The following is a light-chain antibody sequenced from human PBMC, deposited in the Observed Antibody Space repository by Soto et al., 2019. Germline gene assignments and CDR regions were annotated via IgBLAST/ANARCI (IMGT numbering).Light chain of an antibody. J-gene: IGKJ1*01. CDR3: HQRQSWPRT. CDR1: HGVNTR. CDR2: LTS. V-gene: IGKV3-11*01. Sequence: ELVLPQSPSTLSSLARAIVTLSCSATHGVNTRLARYQHTPCQAPILRIYLTSNTAAGLPARFSRSGSETDFTLTISDVEPEDFAVYYCHQRQSWPRTFGQGTKVDIK.